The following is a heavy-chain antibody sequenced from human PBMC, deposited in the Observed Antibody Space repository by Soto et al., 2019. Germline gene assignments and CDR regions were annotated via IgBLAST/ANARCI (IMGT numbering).Heavy chain of an antibody. Sequence: EVQLVESGGGLVQPGGSLRLSCAASGFTFSSYWMSWVRQAPGKGLEWVANIKQDGSEKRYVDSVKGRFTISRDNAKNSLFLQMNSLSAEDTAVYYCARGLAVAGYRFEYWGQGTRVTVSS. CDR2: IKQDGSEK. CDR3: ARGLAVAGYRFEY. CDR1: GFTFSSYW. J-gene: IGHJ4*02. D-gene: IGHD6-19*01. V-gene: IGHV3-7*01.